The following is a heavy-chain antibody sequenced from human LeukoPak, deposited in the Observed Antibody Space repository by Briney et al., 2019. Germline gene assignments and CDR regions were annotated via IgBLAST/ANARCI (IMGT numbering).Heavy chain of an antibody. Sequence: SETLSLTCTLSGGSIRSSSYYWGWIRQPPGKGLEWIGSIYYSGSTYYNPSLKSRVTISVDTSKNQFSLKLSSVTAADTAVYYCARHPMTTPLDYWGQGTLVTVS. J-gene: IGHJ4*02. V-gene: IGHV4-39*01. CDR2: IYYSGST. CDR3: ARHPMTTPLDY. D-gene: IGHD4-11*01. CDR1: GGSIRSSSYY.